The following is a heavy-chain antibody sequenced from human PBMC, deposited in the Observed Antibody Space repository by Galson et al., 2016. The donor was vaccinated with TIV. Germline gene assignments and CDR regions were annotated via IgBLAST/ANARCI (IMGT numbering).Heavy chain of an antibody. J-gene: IGHJ6*02. CDR2: ISSYNGDT. Sequence: SCKASGYTFRNYGFSWVRQAPGQGLEWLGWISSYNGDTNYAHNLRGRLTMTTDSSTTTASMELRSLRSDDTAIYFCARDRGSMTMKLVVDYHYGMDVWGQGTTVAVSS. D-gene: IGHD4/OR15-4a*01. CDR1: GYTFRNYG. CDR3: ARDRGSMTMKLVVDYHYGMDV. V-gene: IGHV1-18*04.